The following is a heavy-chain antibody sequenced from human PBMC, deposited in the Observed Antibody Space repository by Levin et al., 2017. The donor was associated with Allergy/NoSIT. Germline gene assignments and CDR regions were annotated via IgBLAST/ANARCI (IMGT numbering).Heavy chain of an antibody. CDR3: SSGGYGDQARPFDY. V-gene: IGHV3-73*01. D-gene: IGHD4-17*01. CDR1: GFTFSGSA. Sequence: QAGGSLRLSCAASGFTFSGSAIHWVRQASGKGLEWVGRIRSKPNSYATEYAASVKGRFTISRDDSKKTAYLQMNSLKIEDTAVYYCSSGGYGDQARPFDYWGQGTLVTVSS. J-gene: IGHJ4*02. CDR2: IRSKPNSYAT.